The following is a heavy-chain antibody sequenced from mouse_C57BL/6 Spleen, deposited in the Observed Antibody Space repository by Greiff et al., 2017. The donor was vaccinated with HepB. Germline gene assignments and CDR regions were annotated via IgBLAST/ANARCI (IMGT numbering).Heavy chain of an antibody. J-gene: IGHJ2*01. V-gene: IGHV1-81*01. Sequence: QVQLKQSGAELARPGASVKLSCKASGYTFTSYGISWVKQRTGQGLEWIGEIYPRSGNTYYNEKFKGKATLTADKSSSTAYMELRSLTSEDSAVYFCARDYGSSNGGYFDYWGQGTTLTVSS. CDR3: ARDYGSSNGGYFDY. D-gene: IGHD1-1*01. CDR2: IYPRSGNT. CDR1: GYTFTSYG.